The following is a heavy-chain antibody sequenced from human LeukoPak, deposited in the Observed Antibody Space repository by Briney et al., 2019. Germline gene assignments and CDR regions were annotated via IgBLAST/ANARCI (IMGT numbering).Heavy chain of an antibody. Sequence: SETLSLTGTVSGDSISSGGYYWTWIRQHPGKGLEWIGNIFTSGNTYYNPSLKGRVFTSVDTSKSQFFLRLTSVTAADTAVYYCARATLRGDPFDFWGQGIQVTVSS. D-gene: IGHD2-21*02. J-gene: IGHJ4*02. CDR1: GDSISSGGYY. CDR3: ARATLRGDPFDF. CDR2: IFTSGNT. V-gene: IGHV4-31*03.